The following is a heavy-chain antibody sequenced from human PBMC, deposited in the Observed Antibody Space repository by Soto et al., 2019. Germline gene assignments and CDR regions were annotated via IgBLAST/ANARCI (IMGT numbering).Heavy chain of an antibody. CDR3: ARGHNLGGSTFDI. CDR2: IYYSGST. D-gene: IGHD3-16*01. Sequence: SATPSPTCTASVASIFSHYWGWVRQPPGKGLEYIGYIYYSGSTNYNPSLKSRVTISVDMSREQFSLKLTSVTAADTAVYYCARGHNLGGSTFDIWGQGTSVTVSS. CDR1: VASIFSHY. V-gene: IGHV4-59*11. J-gene: IGHJ3*02.